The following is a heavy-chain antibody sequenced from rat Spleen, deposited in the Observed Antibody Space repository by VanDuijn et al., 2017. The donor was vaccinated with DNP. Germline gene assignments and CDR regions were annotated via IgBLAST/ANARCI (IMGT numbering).Heavy chain of an antibody. CDR1: GFTFSNYD. D-gene: IGHD1-2*01. V-gene: IGHV5-25*01. CDR3: ARHYYSSGY. Sequence: EVQLVESGGGLVQPGRSLKLSCAASGFTFSNYDMAWVRQAPTKGLEWVASISPSGGSTYYRDSVKGRFTVSRDIAKSSLYLQMDSLRSEDTATYYCARHYYSSGYWGQGTLVTVSS. J-gene: IGHJ3*01. CDR2: ISPSGGST.